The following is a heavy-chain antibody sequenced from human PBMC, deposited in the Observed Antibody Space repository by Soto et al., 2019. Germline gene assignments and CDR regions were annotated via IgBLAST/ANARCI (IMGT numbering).Heavy chain of an antibody. D-gene: IGHD6-13*01. CDR2: MYHGGTT. V-gene: IGHV4-39*01. Sequence: SETLSLTCSVSGGPISSGSYYWGWIRQTPGRGLEWIASMYHGGTTYSNPSLKSRVTISVDTSKNQFSLRLTSVTAADAAVYYCARRGVGAAATNWFDPWGQGTLVTVSS. J-gene: IGHJ5*02. CDR3: ARRGVGAAATNWFDP. CDR1: GGPISSGSYY.